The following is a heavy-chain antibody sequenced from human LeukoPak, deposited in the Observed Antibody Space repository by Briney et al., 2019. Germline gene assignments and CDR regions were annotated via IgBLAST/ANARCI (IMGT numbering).Heavy chain of an antibody. D-gene: IGHD2-15*01. J-gene: IGHJ4*02. Sequence: VGSLRLSCAVSGFTLSDHNMDWVRQAPGKGLEWVGRTTNKAHSYTTEYAASVKGRFTISRDDSQNSLYLQMNSLKTEDTAVYYCARAPSGLDYWGQGILVTVSS. CDR1: GFTLSDHN. CDR2: TTNKAHSYTT. V-gene: IGHV3-72*01. CDR3: ARAPSGLDY.